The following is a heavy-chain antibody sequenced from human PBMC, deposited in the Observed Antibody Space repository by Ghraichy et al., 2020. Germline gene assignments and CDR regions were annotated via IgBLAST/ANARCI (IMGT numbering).Heavy chain of an antibody. CDR1: GFTFSSYA. CDR2: ISYDGSNK. Sequence: GESLNISCAASGFTFSSYAMHWVRQAPGKGLEWVAVISYDGSNKYYADSVKGRFTISRDNSKNTLYLQMNSLRAEDTAVYYCARDHGAYGDYYFDYWGQGTLVTVSS. D-gene: IGHD4-17*01. CDR3: ARDHGAYGDYYFDY. J-gene: IGHJ4*02. V-gene: IGHV3-30-3*01.